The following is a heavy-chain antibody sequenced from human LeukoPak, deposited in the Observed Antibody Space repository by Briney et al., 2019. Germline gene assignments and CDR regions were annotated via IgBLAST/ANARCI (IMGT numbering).Heavy chain of an antibody. CDR2: VYFSGST. CDR3: ARENSDQALSGMDV. Sequence: SSETLSLTCTVSGRSIYGFYWSWIRQSPEKGLEWIGYVYFSGSTYYNPSLESRVTISIDTSKNQFSLKLSSVTTADTAVYYCARENSDQALSGMDVRGKGTKVTVSA. D-gene: IGHD3-10*01. J-gene: IGHJ6*04. CDR1: GRSIYGFY. V-gene: IGHV4-59*01.